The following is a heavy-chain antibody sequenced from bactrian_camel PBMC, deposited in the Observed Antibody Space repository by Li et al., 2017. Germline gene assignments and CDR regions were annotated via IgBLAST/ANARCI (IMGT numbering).Heavy chain of an antibody. CDR1: GYTYSTYC. V-gene: IGHV3S53*01. D-gene: IGHD1*01. CDR3: AADYPDSRGAGATLDISMWDY. J-gene: IGHJ4*01. CDR2: IATDGST. Sequence: QVQLVESGGGSVQAGGSLRLSCAASGYTYSTYCLGWFRRGPGKEREGVAAIATDGSTVYADSVKGRFTISKDNTKNTLYLQMNSLKPEDTAVYYCAADYPDSRGAGATLDISMWDYWGLGTQVTVS.